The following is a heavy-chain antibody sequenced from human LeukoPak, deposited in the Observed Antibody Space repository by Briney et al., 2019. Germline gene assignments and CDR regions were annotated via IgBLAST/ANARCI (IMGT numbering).Heavy chain of an antibody. CDR1: GYTFTGYY. CDR3: SRNQLGDRWFDY. J-gene: IGHJ4*02. D-gene: IGHD3-16*01. CDR2: TNPNSGGT. V-gene: IGHV1-2*02. Sequence: GASVKVSCKASGYTFTGYYMHWVRQAPGQGLEWMGWTNPNSGGTKYAQKFQGRVTMTRDTSISTAYMELSRLRSDDTAVYYCSRNQLGDRWFDYWGQGTLVTVSS.